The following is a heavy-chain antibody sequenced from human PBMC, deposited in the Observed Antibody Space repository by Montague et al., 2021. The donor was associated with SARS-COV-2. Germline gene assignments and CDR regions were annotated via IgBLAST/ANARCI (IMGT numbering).Heavy chain of an antibody. V-gene: IGHV4-59*01. J-gene: IGHJ4*02. Sequence: SETLSLTCTVSGGSMRDYYWSWIRQPPGEGLEWIGYIYYSGSTDYNPSLNSRVTLPLDTSKNQFSLDLRSVTAADTAFYYCARVHYYTGYVDSWGQGTLVSVSS. D-gene: IGHD3-22*01. CDR2: IYYSGST. CDR1: GGSMRDYY. CDR3: ARVHYYTGYVDS.